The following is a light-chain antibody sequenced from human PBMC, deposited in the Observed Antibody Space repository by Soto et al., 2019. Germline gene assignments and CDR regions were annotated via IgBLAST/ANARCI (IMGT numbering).Light chain of an antibody. CDR1: QSVSSN. CDR2: GAS. J-gene: IGKJ4*01. CDR3: QQYDNWPPLT. Sequence: EIVMTQSPATLSVSPGEEATLSCWASQSVSSNLAWYQQRPGQAPGLLIYGASTRAIGIPARFSGSGSGTEFTLTIRSLQSEDFAVYYCQQYDNWPPLTFGGGTKVEIK. V-gene: IGKV3-15*01.